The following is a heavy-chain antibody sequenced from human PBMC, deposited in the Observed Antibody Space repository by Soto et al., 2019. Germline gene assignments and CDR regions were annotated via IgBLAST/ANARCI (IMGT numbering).Heavy chain of an antibody. V-gene: IGHV1-69*06. Sequence: QVQLVQSGAEVKKPGSSVKVSCKASGGTFSSYAISWVRQAPGQGLEWMGGIIPIFGTANYAQKFQGRVTITADISTSTAYRGLSGLGSGDRALYYCARGGGVGATTGWDWGQGTLVTVSS. CDR3: ARGGGVGATTGWD. CDR2: IIPIFGTA. D-gene: IGHD1-26*01. CDR1: GGTFSSYA. J-gene: IGHJ4*02.